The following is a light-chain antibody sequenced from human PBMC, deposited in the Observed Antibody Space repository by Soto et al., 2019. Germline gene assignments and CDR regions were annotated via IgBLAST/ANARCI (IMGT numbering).Light chain of an antibody. CDR3: QQRSNWPRT. J-gene: IGKJ4*01. Sequence: EIVLTQSPATLSLSPGERATLCCRTSQSVTRYLAWYQQKPGQAPRLLIYDASTRATGIPARFSGSGSGTDFTLTISSLEPEDFAVYYCQQRSNWPRTFGGGTKVDIK. CDR1: QSVTRY. V-gene: IGKV3-11*01. CDR2: DAS.